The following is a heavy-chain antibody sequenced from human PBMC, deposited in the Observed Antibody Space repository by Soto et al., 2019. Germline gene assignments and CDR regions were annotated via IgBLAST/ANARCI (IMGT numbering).Heavy chain of an antibody. CDR1: GFTFSSYG. V-gene: IGHV3-33*01. D-gene: IGHD3-22*01. CDR3: ARDYGHYGAIDY. CDR2: IWSDGSNK. Sequence: QVQLVESGGGVVQPGRSLRLSCAASGFTFSSYGMHWVRQAPGKGLEWVAVIWSDGSNKYYADAVKGRFTISRDNSKNTLYLQMNSLRAEDTAVYYCARDYGHYGAIDYWGQGTLVTVSS. J-gene: IGHJ4*02.